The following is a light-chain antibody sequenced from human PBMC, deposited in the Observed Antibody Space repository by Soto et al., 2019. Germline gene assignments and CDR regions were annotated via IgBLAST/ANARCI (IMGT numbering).Light chain of an antibody. J-gene: IGKJ5*01. Sequence: DIQLTQSPSSLSASVGDRVTITCRASQDITNYLNWYQQKPGKAPKLLIYDASNLETGVPSRFSGSGSGTDFSFTISSLQPEDIATYYCQQYDNLPSITFGQGTRLDFK. CDR2: DAS. CDR3: QQYDNLPSIT. V-gene: IGKV1-33*01. CDR1: QDITNY.